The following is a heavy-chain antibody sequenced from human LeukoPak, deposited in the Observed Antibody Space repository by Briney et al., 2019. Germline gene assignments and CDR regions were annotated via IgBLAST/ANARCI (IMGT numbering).Heavy chain of an antibody. Sequence: SETLSLTCNVSGASISNSTYYWGWIRQPPGKGLEWIGSIYYSGSTYYNPSLKSRVTISVDTSKNQFSLKLSSVTAADTAVYYCARVVGDDSSGYLDWFDPWGQGTLVTVSS. CDR2: IYYSGST. CDR3: ARVVGDDSSGYLDWFDP. D-gene: IGHD3-22*01. V-gene: IGHV4-39*07. CDR1: GASISNSTYY. J-gene: IGHJ5*02.